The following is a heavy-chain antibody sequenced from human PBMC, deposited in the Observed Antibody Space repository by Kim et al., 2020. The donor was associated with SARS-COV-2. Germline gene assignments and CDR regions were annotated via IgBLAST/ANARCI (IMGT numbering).Heavy chain of an antibody. CDR3: AKDGKDCSGGGCYFGANWFDP. V-gene: IGHV3-33*06. D-gene: IGHD2-15*01. CDR1: GFTFSSYG. CDR2: IWYDGSNK. Sequence: GGSLRLSCAASGFTFSSYGMHWVRQAPGKGLEWVAVIWYDGSNKYYADSVKGRFTISRDNSKNTLYLQMNSLRAEDTAVYYCAKDGKDCSGGGCYFGANWFDPWGQGTLVTVSS. J-gene: IGHJ5*02.